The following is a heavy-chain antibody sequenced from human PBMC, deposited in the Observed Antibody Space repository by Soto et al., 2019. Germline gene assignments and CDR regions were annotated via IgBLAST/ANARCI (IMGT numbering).Heavy chain of an antibody. CDR1: GFTFSSYS. CDR2: ISSSSSYI. CDR3: ARDGHPNPYYDFWSGQTSNWFDP. V-gene: IGHV3-21*01. D-gene: IGHD3-3*01. Sequence: GGSLRLSCAASGFTFSSYSMNWVRQAPGKGLEWVSSISSSSSYIYYADSVKGRFTISRDNAKNSLYLQMNSLRAEDTAVYYCARDGHPNPYYDFWSGQTSNWFDPWGQGTLVTVSS. J-gene: IGHJ5*02.